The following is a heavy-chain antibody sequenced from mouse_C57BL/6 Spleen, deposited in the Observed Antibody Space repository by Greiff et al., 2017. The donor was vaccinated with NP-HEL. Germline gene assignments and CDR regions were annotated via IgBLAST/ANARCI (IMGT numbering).Heavy chain of an antibody. CDR3: ARELRWGYFDV. CDR1: GYAFSSSW. V-gene: IGHV1-82*01. J-gene: IGHJ1*03. CDR2: IYPGDGDT. D-gene: IGHD1-1*01. Sequence: QVQLQQSGPELVKPGASVKISCKASGYAFSSSWMNWVKQRPGKGLEWIGRIYPGDGDTNYNGKFKGKATLTADKSSSTAYMQLSSLTSEDSAVYFCARELRWGYFDVWGTGTTVTVSS.